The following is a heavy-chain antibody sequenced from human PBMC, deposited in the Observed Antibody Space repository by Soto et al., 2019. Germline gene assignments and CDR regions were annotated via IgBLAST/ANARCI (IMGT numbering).Heavy chain of an antibody. D-gene: IGHD5-12*01. CDR3: ARKEDGYNRLFDY. CDR1: GVSINSRGYY. CDR2: MFYSGTT. Sequence: SETLSLTCTVSGVSINSRGYYWGWIRQPPGKGLEWIESMFYSGTTYYNPSLKSRITIAVDSSKNQFSLSLSSVTAADPAFYYCARKEDGYNRLFDYWGQGILVTVSS. J-gene: IGHJ4*02. V-gene: IGHV4-39*01.